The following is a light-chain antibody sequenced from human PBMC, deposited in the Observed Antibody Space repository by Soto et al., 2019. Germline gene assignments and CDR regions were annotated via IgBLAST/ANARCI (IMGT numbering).Light chain of an antibody. J-gene: IGLJ3*02. CDR1: SSDVGGYNS. V-gene: IGLV2-14*01. CDR2: DVN. Sequence: QSALSQPASVSGSPGQSITISCTGTSSDVGGYNSLSWYQQHPGKVPKLMICDVNNRPSGVSYRFSGSKSGNTASLTISGLQAEDEADYYCSSYAASNNFYFVFGGGTKVTVL. CDR3: SSYAASNNFYFV.